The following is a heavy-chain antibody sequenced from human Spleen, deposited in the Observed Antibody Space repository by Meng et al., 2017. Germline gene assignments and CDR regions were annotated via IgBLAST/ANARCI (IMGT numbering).Heavy chain of an antibody. CDR1: GFTFSRYW. CDR2: INGDVNTT. CDR3: TYRPTTGDY. D-gene: IGHD3-9*01. J-gene: IGHJ4*02. Sequence: GESLKISCAASGFTFSRYWMHWVRQAPGKGLVWVSRINGDVNTTNYADSVKGRFTISRDDSKHTLYLQMNSLKTEDTAVYYCTYRPTTGDYWGQGTLVTVSS. V-gene: IGHV3-74*01.